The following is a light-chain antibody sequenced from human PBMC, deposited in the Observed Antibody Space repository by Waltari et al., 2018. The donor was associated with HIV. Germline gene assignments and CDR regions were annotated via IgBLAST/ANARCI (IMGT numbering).Light chain of an antibody. V-gene: IGLV2-14*03. CDR1: TINYNS. J-gene: IGLJ2*01. Sequence: QSALTQPASVSGSPGQSVTISCTGPTINYNSVSWYQQHPATAPKLIIFEGTYRPSGVSNRVSGSKSGNTASLTISGLQGEDEAHYYCSSYTASGSVIFGGGTNLTVL. CDR2: EGT. CDR3: SSYTASGSVI.